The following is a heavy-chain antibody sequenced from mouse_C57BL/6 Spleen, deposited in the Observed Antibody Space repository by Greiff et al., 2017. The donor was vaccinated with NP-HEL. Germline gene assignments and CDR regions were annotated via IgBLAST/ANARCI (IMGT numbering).Heavy chain of an antibody. CDR3: AREAGYGYFDY. CDR2: IYPGDGDT. CDR1: GYAFSSSW. Sequence: QVQLKQSGPELVKPGASVKISCKASGYAFSSSWMNWVKQRPGKGLEWIGRIYPGDGDTNYNGKFKGKATLTADKSSSTAYMQLSSLTSEDSAVYFCAREAGYGYFDYWGQGTTLTVSS. D-gene: IGHD3-1*01. V-gene: IGHV1-82*01. J-gene: IGHJ2*01.